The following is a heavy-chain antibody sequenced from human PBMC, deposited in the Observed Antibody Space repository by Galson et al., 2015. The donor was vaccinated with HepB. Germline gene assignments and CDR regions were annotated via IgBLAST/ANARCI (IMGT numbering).Heavy chain of an antibody. D-gene: IGHD6-13*01. V-gene: IGHV1-18*04. CDR2: ISAYNGNT. CDR1: GYTFTSYG. J-gene: IGHJ5*02. CDR3: ARDRGGTRKQLAENNWFDP. Sequence: SVKVSCKASGYTFTSYGISWVRQAPGQGLEWMGWISAYNGNTNYAQKLQGRVTMTTDTSTSTAYMELSSLRSEDTAVYYCARDRGGTRKQLAENNWFDPWGQGTLVTVSS.